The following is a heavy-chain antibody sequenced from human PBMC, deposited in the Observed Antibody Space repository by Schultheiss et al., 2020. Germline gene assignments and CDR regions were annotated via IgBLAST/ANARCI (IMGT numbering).Heavy chain of an antibody. J-gene: IGHJ4*02. CDR3: SHVGQDCGGDCYLFDY. CDR1: GFSLTTTEVG. V-gene: IGHV2-5*02. Sequence: SGPTLVKPTQTLTLICTVSGFSLTTTEVGVGWIRQPPGKALEWLALIYWDDDKVYSPSLKSRLTISKDTSKSQVVLRVTNMNPVDAATYYCSHVGQDCGGDCYLFDYWGQGTLVTVSS. CDR2: IYWDDDK. D-gene: IGHD2-21*01.